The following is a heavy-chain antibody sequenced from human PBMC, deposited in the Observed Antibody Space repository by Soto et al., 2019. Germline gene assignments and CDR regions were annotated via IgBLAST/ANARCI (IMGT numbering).Heavy chain of an antibody. Sequence: HVQLMQSGAEVKKPGSSVKVSCKASGGTFSSYGVSWVRQAPGQGLEWMGRIIPVFGIEHYAQKSQGRVTVTADESTSTAYMELSGLTSEDTAVYYCARGLSYYDSSGYSDAFDIWGQGTLVTVSS. V-gene: IGHV1-69*01. CDR2: IIPVFGIE. CDR3: ARGLSYYDSSGYSDAFDI. CDR1: GGTFSSYG. J-gene: IGHJ3*02. D-gene: IGHD3-22*01.